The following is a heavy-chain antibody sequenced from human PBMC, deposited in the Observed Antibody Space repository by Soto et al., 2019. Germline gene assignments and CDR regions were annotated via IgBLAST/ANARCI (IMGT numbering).Heavy chain of an antibody. CDR2: ISAYNGNT. V-gene: IGHV1-18*01. D-gene: IGHD2-8*02. CDR1: GYTFTSYG. CDR3: ARSPHTRTGGRVFDI. J-gene: IGHJ3*02. Sequence: ASVKVSCKASGYTFTSYGISWVRQAPGQGLEWMGWISAYNGNTNYAQKLQGRVTMTTDTSTSTAYMELRSLRSDDTAVYYCARSPHTRTGGRVFDIWGQGTMVPVSS.